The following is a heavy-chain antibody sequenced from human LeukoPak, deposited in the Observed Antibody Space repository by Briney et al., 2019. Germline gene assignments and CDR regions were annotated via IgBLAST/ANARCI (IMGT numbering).Heavy chain of an antibody. V-gene: IGHV1-24*01. D-gene: IGHD3-22*01. Sequence: ASVKVSCKVPGYTLTELSMHWVRQAPGKGLEWMGGFDPEDGETIYAQKFQGRVTMTEDTSTDTAYMELSSLRSEDTAVYYCATTGGSSGYYLDYWGQGTLVTVSS. CDR3: ATTGGSSGYYLDY. J-gene: IGHJ4*02. CDR1: GYTLTELS. CDR2: FDPEDGET.